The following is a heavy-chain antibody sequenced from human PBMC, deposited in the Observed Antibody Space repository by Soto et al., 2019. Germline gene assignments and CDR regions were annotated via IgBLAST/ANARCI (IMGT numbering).Heavy chain of an antibody. V-gene: IGHV3-30-3*01. J-gene: IGHJ4*02. CDR3: ARNDISTLVIDS. D-gene: IGHD1-1*01. CDR1: GFIFSMFA. CDR2: APSDGSHI. Sequence: AGSLRLSCSASGFIFSMFAMHWVRQAPGKGLEWVAVAPSDGSHIYYSDSVKGRFTISRDNSKNMLYLQMNSLRPDDTAVYYCARNDISTLVIDSWGQGILVTVSS.